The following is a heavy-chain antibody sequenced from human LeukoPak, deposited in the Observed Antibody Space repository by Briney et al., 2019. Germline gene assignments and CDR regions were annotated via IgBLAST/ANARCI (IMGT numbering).Heavy chain of an antibody. CDR1: GNTFSGYY. Sequence: ASVKVSCKASGNTFSGYYIHWVRQAPGEGLEWVGWINPKSGGTTYAQKFQGRVTMTRDTSISTAYMELSRLRSDDTAVYYCARAPRYYDSSGYGEGLDYWGQGTLVTVSP. D-gene: IGHD3-22*01. CDR2: INPKSGGT. J-gene: IGHJ4*02. CDR3: ARAPRYYDSSGYGEGLDY. V-gene: IGHV1-2*02.